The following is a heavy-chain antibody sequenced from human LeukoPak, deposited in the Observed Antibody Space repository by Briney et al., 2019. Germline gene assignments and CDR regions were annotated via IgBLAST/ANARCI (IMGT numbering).Heavy chain of an antibody. Sequence: ASVKVSCKASGGTFSSYAISWVRQAPGQGLEWMGGIIPIFGTANYAQKFQGRVTITADESTSTAYMELSSLRSEDTAVYYCARDQYGCSSTSCYAYYYYGMDVWGQGTTVTVSS. CDR1: GGTFSSYA. V-gene: IGHV1-69*13. J-gene: IGHJ6*02. CDR2: IIPIFGTA. CDR3: ARDQYGCSSTSCYAYYYYGMDV. D-gene: IGHD2-2*01.